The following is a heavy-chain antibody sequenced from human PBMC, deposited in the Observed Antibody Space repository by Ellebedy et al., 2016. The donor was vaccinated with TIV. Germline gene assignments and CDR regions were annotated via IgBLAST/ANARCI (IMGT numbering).Heavy chain of an antibody. CDR1: GYTLTELS. D-gene: IGHD5-12*01. J-gene: IGHJ4*02. CDR3: ANLPRGYSGYDSTY. CDR2: FDPEDGET. V-gene: IGHV1-24*01. Sequence: AASVKVSCKVSGYTLTELSMHWVRQAPGKGLEWMGGFDPEDGETIYAQKFQGRVTMTEDTSTDTAYMELSSLRSKDTAVYYCANLPRGYSGYDSTYWGQGTLVTVSS.